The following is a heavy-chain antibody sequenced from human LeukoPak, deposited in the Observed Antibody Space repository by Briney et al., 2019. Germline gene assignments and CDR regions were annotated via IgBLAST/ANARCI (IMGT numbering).Heavy chain of an antibody. V-gene: IGHV3-30-3*01. CDR2: ISYDGNNE. J-gene: IGHJ4*02. CDR3: ARQNSETYYVIGF. Sequence: GGSLRLSCEASGFTFTSYWMSWVRQAPGKGLEWVTVISYDGNNEYYADSVKGRFTISRDNPKNTLYLQMNSLRAEDTAVYYCARQNSETYYVIGFWGQGTRVTVSS. D-gene: IGHD1-26*01. CDR1: GFTFTSYW.